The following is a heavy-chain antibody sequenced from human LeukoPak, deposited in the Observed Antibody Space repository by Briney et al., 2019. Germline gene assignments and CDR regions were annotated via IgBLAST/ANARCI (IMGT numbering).Heavy chain of an antibody. D-gene: IGHD6-6*01. CDR1: GFTFAVFG. Sequence: GGTLRLSCTATGFTFAVFGMAWVRQAPGRGLEWVSTISADGNNIHQADSVKGRFSISRDNSGGTLYLEMNSLRAEDTAIYYCAKDAGPQQLVFFDSWGQGTLVAVSS. CDR3: AKDAGPQQLVFFDS. CDR2: ISADGNNI. J-gene: IGHJ4*02. V-gene: IGHV3-23*01.